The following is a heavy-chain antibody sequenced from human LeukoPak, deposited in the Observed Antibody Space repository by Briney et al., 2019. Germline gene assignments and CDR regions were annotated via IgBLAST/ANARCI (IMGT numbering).Heavy chain of an antibody. V-gene: IGHV4-39*01. Sequence: PSETLSLSCSVSGGAISSNSHPWGWLRQPPGKGLEWLGSFYSSGRTYYNPSLKSRVTISVDTSKSHFSLKLSSVTAADTALYYCARHAAVVASYFDSWGQGTLVTVSS. D-gene: IGHD2-15*01. CDR1: GGAISSNSHP. CDR2: FYSSGRT. J-gene: IGHJ4*02. CDR3: ARHAAVVASYFDS.